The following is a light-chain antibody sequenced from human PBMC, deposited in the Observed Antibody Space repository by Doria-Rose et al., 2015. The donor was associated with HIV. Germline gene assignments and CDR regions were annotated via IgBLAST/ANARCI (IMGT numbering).Light chain of an antibody. Sequence: EIVLTQSPGTLSLSPGERATLSCRASQSFSSTYLAWYQQKPGQAPSLLIYDGSTRATGIPDRISASGSGTDFTLPINRLESEDFALYYCHQYGTSWTFGQGTKVEI. CDR1: QSFSSTY. J-gene: IGKJ1*01. CDR2: DGS. V-gene: IGKV3-20*01. CDR3: HQYGTSWT.